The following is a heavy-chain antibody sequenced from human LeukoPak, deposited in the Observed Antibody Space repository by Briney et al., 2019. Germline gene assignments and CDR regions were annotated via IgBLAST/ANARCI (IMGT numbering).Heavy chain of an antibody. CDR1: GFTFSSYG. CDR2: ISGSGGST. CDR3: AKGLSSGWFLFDY. V-gene: IGHV3-23*01. J-gene: IGHJ4*02. Sequence: GGTLRLSCAASGFTFSSYGMSWVRQAPGKGLEWVSAISGSGGSTYYADSVKGRFIISRDNSKNTLYLQMNSLRAEDTAVYYCAKGLSSGWFLFDYWGQGTLVTVSS. D-gene: IGHD6-19*01.